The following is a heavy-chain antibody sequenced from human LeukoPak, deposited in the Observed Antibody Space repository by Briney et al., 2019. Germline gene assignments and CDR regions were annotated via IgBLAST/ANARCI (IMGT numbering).Heavy chain of an antibody. D-gene: IGHD5-24*01. CDR1: GGSFSGYY. J-gene: IGHJ4*02. CDR2: INHSGST. CDR3: ARGRGYNSFDY. Sequence: SETLSLTCAVYGGSFSGYYWSWIRQPPGKGLEWIGEINHSGSTNYNPSLKSRVTIAVDTSKNQFSLKLTSVTAADTAVYYCARGRGYNSFDYWGQGTLVTVSS. V-gene: IGHV4-34*01.